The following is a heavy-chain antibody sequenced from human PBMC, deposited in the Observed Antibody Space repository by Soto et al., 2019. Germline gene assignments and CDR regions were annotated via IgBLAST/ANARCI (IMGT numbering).Heavy chain of an antibody. Sequence: LSEALSVTGTVSGGSISSSSYYGGWFHQAPGNGVEWIGSIYYSGSTYYNPSLKSRVTISVDTSKNQFSLKLSSVTAADTAVYYCASSLYYVFRSGYKASYYRIDVCGQATTVT. CDR2: IYYSGST. V-gene: IGHV4-39*01. D-gene: IGHD3-3*01. CDR1: GGSISSSSYY. J-gene: IGHJ6*02. CDR3: ASSLYYVFRSGYKASYYRIDV.